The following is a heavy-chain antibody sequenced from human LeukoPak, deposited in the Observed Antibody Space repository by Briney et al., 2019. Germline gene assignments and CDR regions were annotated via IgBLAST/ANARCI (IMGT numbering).Heavy chain of an antibody. D-gene: IGHD4-23*01. J-gene: IGHJ3*02. CDR2: IYSGGST. CDR3: ARVSTVVTHDAFDI. Sequence: GGSLRLSCAASGFTVSSNYMSWVRQAPGKGLEWVSVIYSGGSTYYADSVKGRFTISRDNSKNTLYLQMNSLRAEDTAVCYCARVSTVVTHDAFDIWGQGTMVTVSS. V-gene: IGHV3-53*01. CDR1: GFTVSSNY.